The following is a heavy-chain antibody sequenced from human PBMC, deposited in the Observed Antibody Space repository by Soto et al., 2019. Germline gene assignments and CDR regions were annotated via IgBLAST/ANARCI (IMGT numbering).Heavy chain of an antibody. CDR1: GGSFSAYH. J-gene: IGHJ6*02. CDR3: AGMGGNYSSYGMDV. D-gene: IGHD3-16*01. V-gene: IGHV4-34*01. Sequence: QVQLQQWGAGLLKPSETLSLTCAVYGGSFSAYHWTWIRQPPGKGLEWIGEISHSGGTNYNPSLKSRVTISVATSMNQFSLRLSSVTAADTAVYYCAGMGGNYSSYGMDVWGQGTTVTVSS. CDR2: ISHSGGT.